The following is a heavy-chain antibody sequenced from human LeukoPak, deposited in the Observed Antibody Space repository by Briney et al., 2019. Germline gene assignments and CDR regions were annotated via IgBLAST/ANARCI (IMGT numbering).Heavy chain of an antibody. Sequence: GGSLRLSCAASGLTFSSYATSWVRQAPGKGLEWVSAISGSGGSTYYADSVKGRFTISRDNSKNTLYLQMNSLRAEDTAVYYCAKDRSSYGPPAAYYGMDVWGQGTTVTVSS. J-gene: IGHJ6*02. V-gene: IGHV3-23*01. CDR2: ISGSGGST. CDR1: GLTFSSYA. D-gene: IGHD5-18*01. CDR3: AKDRSSYGPPAAYYGMDV.